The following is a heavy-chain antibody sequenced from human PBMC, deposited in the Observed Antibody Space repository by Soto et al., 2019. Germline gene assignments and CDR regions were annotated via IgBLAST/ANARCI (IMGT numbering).Heavy chain of an antibody. D-gene: IGHD5-18*01. V-gene: IGHV3-30-3*01. CDR2: ISYDGSNK. Sequence: QVQLVESGGGVVQPGRSLRLSCAASGFTFSSYAMHWVRQAPGKGLEWVAVISYDGSNKYYADSVKGRFTISRDNSKNTLYLQMNSLRAEDTAVYYCAREAAMVDFDYWGQGTLVTVSS. CDR3: AREAAMVDFDY. CDR1: GFTFSSYA. J-gene: IGHJ4*02.